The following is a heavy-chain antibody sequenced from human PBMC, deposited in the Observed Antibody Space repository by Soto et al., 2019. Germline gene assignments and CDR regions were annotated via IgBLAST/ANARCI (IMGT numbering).Heavy chain of an antibody. Sequence: SETLYLTCAVSGGSISRYNWWSWVRQSPGKGLEWIGEIYHNGDTNYNPSLKSRVTISVDKSKNQFSLKLSSVTAADTAVYYCARRPNYYDSSGEPLVDYWGQGTLVTVS. D-gene: IGHD3-22*01. V-gene: IGHV4-4*02. CDR3: ARRPNYYDSSGEPLVDY. CDR1: GGSISRYNW. J-gene: IGHJ4*02. CDR2: IYHNGDT.